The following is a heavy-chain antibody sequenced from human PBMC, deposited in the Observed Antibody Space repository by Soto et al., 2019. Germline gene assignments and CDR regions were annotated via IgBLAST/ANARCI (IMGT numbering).Heavy chain of an antibody. Sequence: PSETLSLTCTVSGGSISSYYWSWIQQPPGKGLEWIGYIYYSGSTNYNPSLKSRVTISVDTSKNQFSLKLSSVTAADTAVYYCARVVAPVYYYGMDVWGQGTTVTVSS. D-gene: IGHD3-10*01. CDR3: ARVVAPVYYYGMDV. V-gene: IGHV4-59*01. CDR1: GGSISSYY. CDR2: IYYSGST. J-gene: IGHJ6*02.